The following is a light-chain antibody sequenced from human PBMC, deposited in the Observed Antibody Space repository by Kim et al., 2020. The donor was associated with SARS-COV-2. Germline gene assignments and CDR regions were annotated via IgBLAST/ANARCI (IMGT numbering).Light chain of an antibody. CDR3: QQADTFPYT. CDR1: QNNQKW. J-gene: IGKJ2*01. V-gene: IGKV1-12*01. CDR2: AAS. Sequence: SASVGDRVTITCRASQNNQKWLAWYQQKPGKAPKLLIYAASDLETGVPSRFSGSESGTDFTLTISSLQPEDSATYYCQQADTFPYTFGQGTKLEI.